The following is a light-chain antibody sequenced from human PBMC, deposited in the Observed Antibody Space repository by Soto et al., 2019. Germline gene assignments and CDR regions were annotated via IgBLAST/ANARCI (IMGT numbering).Light chain of an antibody. CDR2: AAS. V-gene: IGKV1-17*03. J-gene: IGKJ5*01. Sequence: DIQMTQSPSAMSASLGDRVTITCRASQGISNSLAWFQQKPGKVPKRLIYAASSLQSGVPSRFSGSGSGTEFALTISSLQPEDFAVYYGVQYNNWPITFGQGTRLEIK. CDR3: VQYNNWPIT. CDR1: QGISNS.